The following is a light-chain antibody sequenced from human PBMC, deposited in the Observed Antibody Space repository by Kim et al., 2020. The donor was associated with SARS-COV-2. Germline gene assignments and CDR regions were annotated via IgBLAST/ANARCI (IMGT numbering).Light chain of an antibody. J-gene: IGKJ1*01. V-gene: IGKV3-15*01. CDR1: QTITGT. CDR3: QQYNYWPPGT. CDR2: DVS. Sequence: SPGETATLSCRASQTITGTLAWYQQKPGQAPRLLIYDVSARATGVPVRCSGSGSGTDFTLTISSLQSEDVAVYICQQYNYWPPGTFGQGTKVDIK.